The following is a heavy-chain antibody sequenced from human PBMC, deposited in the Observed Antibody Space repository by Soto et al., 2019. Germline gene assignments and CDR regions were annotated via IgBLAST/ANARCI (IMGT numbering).Heavy chain of an antibody. Sequence: VASVKVSCKASGYTFTDHYIHWLRQAPGQSLEWMGWINPYSGGTHSARKFQDRVTMARDTSVSTAYMELSSLKSDDTAVYYCARPKYGETYFDSWGQGTVVTVSS. CDR1: GYTFTDHY. CDR2: INPYSGGT. CDR3: ARPKYGETYFDS. J-gene: IGHJ4*02. V-gene: IGHV1-2*02. D-gene: IGHD2-21*01.